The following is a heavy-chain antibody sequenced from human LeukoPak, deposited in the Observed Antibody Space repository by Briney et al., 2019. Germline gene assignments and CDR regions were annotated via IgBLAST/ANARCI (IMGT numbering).Heavy chain of an antibody. CDR2: INHSGST. Sequence: PSETLSPTCAVYGGSFSGYYWSWIRQPPGKGLEWIGEINHSGSTNYNPSLKSRVTISVDTSKNQFSLKLNSVTAADTAVYYCARGLRGGIYSYGLSYWGQGTLVTVSS. CDR1: GGSFSGYY. J-gene: IGHJ4*02. V-gene: IGHV4-34*01. D-gene: IGHD5-18*01. CDR3: ARGLRGGIYSYGLSY.